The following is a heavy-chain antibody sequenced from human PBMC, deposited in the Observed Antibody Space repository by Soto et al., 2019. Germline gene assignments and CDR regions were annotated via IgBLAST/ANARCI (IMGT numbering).Heavy chain of an antibody. CDR2: ARNKVNSHTT. Sequence: GSLRLSCAASGFSFSDHYMDWVRQAPGKGLEWVGRARNKVNSHTTQYAASVKGRFTISRDDSKNSLYLQMNSLKTEDTAVYYCARGSWNLDTAMVPFDYWGQGTLVTVSS. CDR3: ARGSWNLDTAMVPFDY. CDR1: GFSFSDHY. J-gene: IGHJ4*02. V-gene: IGHV3-72*01. D-gene: IGHD5-18*01.